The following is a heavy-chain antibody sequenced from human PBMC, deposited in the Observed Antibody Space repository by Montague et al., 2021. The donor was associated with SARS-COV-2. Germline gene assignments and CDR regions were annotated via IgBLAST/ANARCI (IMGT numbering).Heavy chain of an antibody. V-gene: IGHV3-53*04. J-gene: IGHJ6*02. D-gene: IGHD6-25*01. CDR3: ARDAATYGMDV. CDR2: IYSGGST. CDR1: GGSFSGYY. Sequence: ETLSLTCAVYGGSFSGYYWSWIRQAPGKGLEWVSVIYSGGSTYYADSVKGRFTISRHNSKNTLYLQMNSLRAEDTAVYYCARDAATYGMDVWGQGTTVTVSS.